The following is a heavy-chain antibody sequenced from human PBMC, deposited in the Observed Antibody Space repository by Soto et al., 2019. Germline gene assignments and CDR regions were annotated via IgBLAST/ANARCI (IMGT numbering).Heavy chain of an antibody. V-gene: IGHV4-34*01. CDR3: ARGRTLITGTSLDY. D-gene: IGHD1-20*01. CDR2: INRSGST. J-gene: IGHJ4*02. Sequence: SETLSLTCAVYGGSFSGYYWTWIRQPPGKGLEWIGEINRSGSTNYKPSLRGRATISVDTSKNQVSLKVSSVTAADTAVYYCARGRTLITGTSLDYWGQGTLVTVSS. CDR1: GGSFSGYY.